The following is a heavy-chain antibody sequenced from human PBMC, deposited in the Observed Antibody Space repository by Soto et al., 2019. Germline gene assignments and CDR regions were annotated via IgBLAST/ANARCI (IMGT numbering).Heavy chain of an antibody. CDR3: ARHDVSYSGYELLMHGGMDV. J-gene: IGHJ6*02. Sequence: PGESLKISCKGSGYSFTSYWIGWVRQMPGKGLEWMGIIYPGDSDTRYSPSFQGQVTISADKSISTAYLQWSSLKASDTAMYYCARHDVSYSGYELLMHGGMDVWGQGTTVTVSS. CDR1: GYSFTSYW. CDR2: IYPGDSDT. V-gene: IGHV5-51*01. D-gene: IGHD5-12*01.